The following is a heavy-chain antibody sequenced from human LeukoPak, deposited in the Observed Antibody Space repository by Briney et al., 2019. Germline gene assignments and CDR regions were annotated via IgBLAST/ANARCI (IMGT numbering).Heavy chain of an antibody. CDR1: GSTFDDYA. J-gene: IGHJ6*02. CDR2: FSWNSDSI. D-gene: IGHD6-13*01. Sequence: ALRPCCAASGSTFDDYAMRWVRQAPGKGLVGGSGFSWNSDSIGYADSVKGRLTISRDNAKNSLYLQMNSLRAEDTALYYCAKDGLVAAGIHYYGMDVWGQGTTVTVSS. V-gene: IGHV3-9*01. CDR3: AKDGLVAAGIHYYGMDV.